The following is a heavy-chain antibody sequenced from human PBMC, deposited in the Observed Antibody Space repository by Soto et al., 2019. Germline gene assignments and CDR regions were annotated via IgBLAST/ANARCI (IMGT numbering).Heavy chain of an antibody. J-gene: IGHJ4*02. D-gene: IGHD3-22*01. CDR1: GFSFSSYG. V-gene: IGHV3-30*18. CDR2: ISYDGTNK. Sequence: LRLSCAASGFSFSSYGMHWVRQAPGKGLEWVAVISYDGTNKNYADSVKGRFTISRDNSENTVYLQMNSLRTEDTAVYYCAKDTYYHDSSGYYVFDYWGQGTLVTVSS. CDR3: AKDTYYHDSSGYYVFDY.